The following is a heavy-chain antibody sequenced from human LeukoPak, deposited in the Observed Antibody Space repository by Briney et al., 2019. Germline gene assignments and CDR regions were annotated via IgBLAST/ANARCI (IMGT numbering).Heavy chain of an antibody. CDR3: ARDRGTILGIYYFDY. CDR2: INPNSGGT. V-gene: IGHV1-2*02. J-gene: IGHJ4*02. D-gene: IGHD3-9*01. CDR1: GYTFTGYY. Sequence: DASVKVSCKASGYTFTGYYMHWVRQASGQGLEWMGWINPNSGGTNYAQKFQGRVTMTRDTSISTAYMELSRLRSDDTAVYYCARDRGTILGIYYFDYWGQGTLVTVSS.